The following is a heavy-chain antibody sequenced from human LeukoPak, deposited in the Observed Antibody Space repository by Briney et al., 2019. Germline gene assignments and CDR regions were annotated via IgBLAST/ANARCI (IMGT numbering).Heavy chain of an antibody. D-gene: IGHD1-26*01. V-gene: IGHV1-2*06. CDR2: INPNSGGT. J-gene: IGHJ3*02. Sequence: GASVKVSCKASGYTFTGYYMHWVRQAPGQGLEWIGRINPNSGGTNYAQKFQGRVTMTRDTSISTAYMELSRLRSDDTAVYYCASVRDTTIKNDAFDIWGQGTMVTVSS. CDR1: GYTFTGYY. CDR3: ASVRDTTIKNDAFDI.